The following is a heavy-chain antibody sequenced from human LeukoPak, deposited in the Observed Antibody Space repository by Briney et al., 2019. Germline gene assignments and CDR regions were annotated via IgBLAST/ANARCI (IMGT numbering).Heavy chain of an antibody. D-gene: IGHD5-18*01. J-gene: IGHJ6*03. Sequence: PGGSLRLSCAASGFTFDDYGMSWVRQAPGKGLEWVSGINWNGGSTGYADSVKGRFTISRGNAKNSLYLQMNSLRAEDTALYYCARVALSGYSYGYYYYYYMDVWGKGTTVTVSS. CDR1: GFTFDDYG. CDR2: INWNGGST. CDR3: ARVALSGYSYGYYYYYYMDV. V-gene: IGHV3-20*04.